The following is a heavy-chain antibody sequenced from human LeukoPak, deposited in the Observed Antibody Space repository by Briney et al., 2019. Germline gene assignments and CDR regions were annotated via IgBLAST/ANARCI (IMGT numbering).Heavy chain of an antibody. Sequence: SETLSLTCAVYGGSFSGYYWSWIRQPPGKGLEWIGEINHSGSTNYNPSLKSRVTISVDTSKNQFSLKLSSVTAADTAVYYCARDPILRSRSYYDSSGYPDWGQGTLVTVSS. CDR3: ARDPILRSRSYYDSSGYPD. V-gene: IGHV4-34*01. D-gene: IGHD3-22*01. CDR1: GGSFSGYY. J-gene: IGHJ4*02. CDR2: INHSGST.